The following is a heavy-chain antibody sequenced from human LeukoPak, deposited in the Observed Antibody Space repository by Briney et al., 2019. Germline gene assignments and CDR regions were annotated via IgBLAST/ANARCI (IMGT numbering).Heavy chain of an antibody. V-gene: IGHV4-34*01. CDR3: ARGLHYYYYMDV. J-gene: IGHJ6*03. CDR2: ISHTGNT. CDR1: GGSFSGYY. Sequence: PSETLSLTCAVYGGSFSGYYWSWIRQPPGKGLDWIGEISHTGNTNYNPSLRSRVTMSVDTSKNQLSLKLSSVTAADTAVYFCARGLHYYYYMDVWGTGTTVTVSS.